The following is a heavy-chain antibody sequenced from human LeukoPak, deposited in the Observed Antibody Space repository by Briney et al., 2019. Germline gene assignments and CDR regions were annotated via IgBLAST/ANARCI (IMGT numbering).Heavy chain of an antibody. Sequence: GGSLRLSCAAFGFPLRNYWMYWVRQAPGKGLVWVARSNGDGSNTNYADSVKGRFTISRDNAKDTLYLQMSSLRVEDTAVYYCTRDPRNLGLDPWGQGTLVTVSS. J-gene: IGHJ5*02. D-gene: IGHD3-16*01. V-gene: IGHV3-74*01. CDR1: GFPLRNYW. CDR3: TRDPRNLGLDP. CDR2: SNGDGSNT.